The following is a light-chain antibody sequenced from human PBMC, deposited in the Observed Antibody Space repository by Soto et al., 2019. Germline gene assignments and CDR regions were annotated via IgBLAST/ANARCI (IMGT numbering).Light chain of an antibody. CDR3: SSYAGSNNVV. V-gene: IGLV2-8*01. Sequence: QSALTQPPSASGSPGQSVTISCTGTSSDVGGNNYLSWYQRHPGKAPTLIIYEVSKRPSGVPDRFSGSKSGNTASLTVSGLQAEDEADYYCSSYAGSNNVVFGGGTKLTVL. CDR2: EVS. J-gene: IGLJ2*01. CDR1: SSDVGGNNY.